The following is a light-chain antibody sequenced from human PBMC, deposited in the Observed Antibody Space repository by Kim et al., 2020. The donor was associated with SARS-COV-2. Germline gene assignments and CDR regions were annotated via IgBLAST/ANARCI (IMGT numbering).Light chain of an antibody. Sequence: GQSVTLSCTGTSRDVGGYNYVSWYQQHPGKAPKHMIYDVSKRPSGVPDRFSGSKSGNTASLTISGLQAEDEADYYCCSYAGSYTWVFGGGTKLTVL. J-gene: IGLJ3*02. CDR1: SRDVGGYNY. V-gene: IGLV2-11*01. CDR2: DVS. CDR3: CSYAGSYTWV.